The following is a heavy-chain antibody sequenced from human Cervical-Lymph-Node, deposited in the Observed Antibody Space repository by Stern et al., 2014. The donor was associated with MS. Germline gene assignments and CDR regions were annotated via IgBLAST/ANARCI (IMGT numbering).Heavy chain of an antibody. CDR1: GYTFTDYY. D-gene: IGHD3-10*01. V-gene: IGHV1-2*06. CDR2: INPHNGGT. CDR3: AREGSVTNALDI. Sequence: QVQLVQSGAEVKNPGASVRVSCKASGYTFTDYYFHWVRQSSGQGLEWMGRINPHNGGTDYAQKFQGRVTITRDRSINTAYMHLSSLTSDDVAVYYCAREGSVTNALDIWGQGTMVSVSS. J-gene: IGHJ3*02.